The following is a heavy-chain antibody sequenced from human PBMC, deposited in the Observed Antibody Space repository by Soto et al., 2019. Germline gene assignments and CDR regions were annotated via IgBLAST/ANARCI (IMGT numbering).Heavy chain of an antibody. CDR1: GYSFTSYW. CDR2: IYPGDSDT. CDR3: ARQFSYCISTSCWFDP. Sequence: PGESLKISCKGSGYSFTSYWIGWVRQMPGKGLEWMGIIYPGDSDTRYSPSFQGQVTISADKSISTAYLQWSSLKASDTAMYYCARQFSYCISTSCWFDPWGQGTLVTVSS. V-gene: IGHV5-51*01. D-gene: IGHD2-2*01. J-gene: IGHJ5*02.